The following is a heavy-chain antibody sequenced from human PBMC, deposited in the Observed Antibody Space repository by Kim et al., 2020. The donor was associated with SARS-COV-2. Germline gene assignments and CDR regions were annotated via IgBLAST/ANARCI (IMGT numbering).Heavy chain of an antibody. J-gene: IGHJ5*01. V-gene: IGHV4-4*02. Sequence: SETLSLTCAVSGDSITTGNWWSWVRQPPGKGLEWIGEIYHSGSTIYNPSLESRVTISVDKSKNQFSLKLTSVTAADTAIYYCARGSGAAGSSPQPFDFWGQGTLGTVSS. CDR2: IYHSGST. CDR1: GDSITTGNW. CDR3: ARGSGAAGSSPQPFDF. D-gene: IGHD3-10*01.